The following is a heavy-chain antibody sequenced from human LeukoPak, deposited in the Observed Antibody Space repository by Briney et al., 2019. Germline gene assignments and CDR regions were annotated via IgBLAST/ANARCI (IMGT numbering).Heavy chain of an antibody. Sequence: GASVKVSCKASGGTFSSYAISWVRQAPGQGLEWMGGIIPIFGTANYAQKFQGRVTITADESTSTAYMELSSLRSEDTAVYYCARASFVVVPAANVPLLYYYYMDVWGKGTTVTVSS. J-gene: IGHJ6*03. CDR2: IIPIFGTA. V-gene: IGHV1-69*13. CDR3: ARASFVVVPAANVPLLYYYYMDV. CDR1: GGTFSSYA. D-gene: IGHD2-2*01.